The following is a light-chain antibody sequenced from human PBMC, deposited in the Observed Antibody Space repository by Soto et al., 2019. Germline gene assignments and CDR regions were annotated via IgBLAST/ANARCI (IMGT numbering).Light chain of an antibody. V-gene: IGLV2-11*01. J-gene: IGLJ1*01. CDR1: SSDVGGYNY. CDR3: CSYAGSYTLV. CDR2: DVN. Sequence: QSVLTQPRSVSGSPGQSVTISCTGTSSDVGGYNYVSWYQQHPGKAPKLMIYDVNKRPSGVPDRFSGSKSGNTASLTISGLQAEVEADYYCCSYAGSYTLVFGTGTKVTVL.